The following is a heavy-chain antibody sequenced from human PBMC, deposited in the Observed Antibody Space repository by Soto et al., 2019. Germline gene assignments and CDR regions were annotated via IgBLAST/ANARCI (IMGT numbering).Heavy chain of an antibody. J-gene: IGHJ5*02. CDR2: IIPIFGTA. Sequence: ASVKVSCKASGGTFSSYAISWVRQAPGQGLEWMGGIIPIFGTANYAQKFQGRVTITADESTSTAYMELSSLRSEDTAVYYCARVPKPNPDYDFWSGYNHNWFDPWGQGTLVTVSS. CDR1: GGTFSSYA. CDR3: ARVPKPNPDYDFWSGYNHNWFDP. D-gene: IGHD3-3*01. V-gene: IGHV1-69*13.